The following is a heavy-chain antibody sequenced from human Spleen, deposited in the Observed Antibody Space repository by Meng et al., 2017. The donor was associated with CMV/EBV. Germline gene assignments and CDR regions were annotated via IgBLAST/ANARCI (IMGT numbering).Heavy chain of an antibody. D-gene: IGHD3-16*01. CDR2: IRYDGSNK. Sequence: GESLKISCAASGFTFSSYGMHWVRQAPGKGLEWVAFIRYDGSNKYYVDSVKGRFTISRDNAKNSLYLQMNSLRAEDTALYYCVKDMSPNYGSVLDIWGQGTMVTVSS. J-gene: IGHJ3*02. CDR1: GFTFSSYG. V-gene: IGHV3-30*02. CDR3: VKDMSPNYGSVLDI.